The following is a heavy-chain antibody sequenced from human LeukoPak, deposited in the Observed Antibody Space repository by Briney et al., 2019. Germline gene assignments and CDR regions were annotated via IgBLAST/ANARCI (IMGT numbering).Heavy chain of an antibody. CDR3: ARDMIGNYGDYPTAFDI. CDR1: GFTFSNFW. CDR2: IKQDGSEK. J-gene: IGHJ3*02. D-gene: IGHD4-17*01. Sequence: GGSLRLSCVGSGFTFSNFWMNWVRQAPGKGLEWVASIKQDGSEKFYVDFVKGRFTISRDNAKNSLHLQMNSLRVEDTAVYYCARDMIGNYGDYPTAFDIWGQGTVVTVSS. V-gene: IGHV3-7*01.